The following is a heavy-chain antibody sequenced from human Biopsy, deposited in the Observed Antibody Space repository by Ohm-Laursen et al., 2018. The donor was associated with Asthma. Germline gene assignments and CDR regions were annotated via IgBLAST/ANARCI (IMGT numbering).Heavy chain of an antibody. D-gene: IGHD6-6*01. Sequence: SQTLSLTCSVSGGSINIGDYYWSWIRQHPVKGLEWIGYIYYSGSTNYNPSLKSRVTISVDTSKNQFSLKLSSVTAADTAVYYCARGGWGQLGLGYWGQGTLATVSS. CDR3: ARGGWGQLGLGY. CDR2: IYYSGST. CDR1: GGSINIGDYY. J-gene: IGHJ4*02. V-gene: IGHV4-61*08.